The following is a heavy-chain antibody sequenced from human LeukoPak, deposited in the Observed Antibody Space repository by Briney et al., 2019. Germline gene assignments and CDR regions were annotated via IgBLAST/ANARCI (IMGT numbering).Heavy chain of an antibody. Sequence: GGSLRLSCAASGFTFSSYAMSWVRQAPGKGLEWVSAISGSGGSTYYADSVKGRFTVSRDNSKNTLYLQMNSLRAEDAAVYYCAKDGSSTSFNWFDPWGQGTLVTVSS. CDR2: ISGSGGST. CDR3: AKDGSSTSFNWFDP. CDR1: GFTFSSYA. D-gene: IGHD2-2*01. J-gene: IGHJ5*02. V-gene: IGHV3-23*01.